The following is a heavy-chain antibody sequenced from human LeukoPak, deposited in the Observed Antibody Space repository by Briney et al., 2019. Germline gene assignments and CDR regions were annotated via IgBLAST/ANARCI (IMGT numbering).Heavy chain of an antibody. D-gene: IGHD1-26*01. CDR2: NSGRSSII. CDR1: GFTFSSYS. V-gene: IGHV3-48*04. Sequence: PGGSLRLSCAASGFTFSSYSMSWVRQAPGKGPEWVSYNSGRSSIIYYADSVKGRFTISRDNAKNSLYLQMTGLRAEDTAVYYCARDQSGHIAGGTDAFEIWGQGTMVTVSS. J-gene: IGHJ3*02. CDR3: ARDQSGHIAGGTDAFEI.